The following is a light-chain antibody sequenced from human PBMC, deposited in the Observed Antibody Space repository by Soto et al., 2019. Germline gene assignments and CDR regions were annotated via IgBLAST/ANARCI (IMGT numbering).Light chain of an antibody. V-gene: IGKV3-11*01. CDR1: QSVSSY. CDR2: DAS. CDR3: QQRSNWPPPMYT. J-gene: IGKJ2*01. Sequence: EIVLTQSPATLSLSPGERATLSCRASQSVSSYLAWYQQKPGQAPRLLIYDASNRATGIPARFSGSGSGTDFTLIISSLQHEDFAVYYCQQRSNWPPPMYTFGQGTKLEIK.